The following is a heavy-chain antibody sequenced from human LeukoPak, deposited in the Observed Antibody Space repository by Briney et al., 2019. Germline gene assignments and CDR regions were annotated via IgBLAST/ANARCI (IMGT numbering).Heavy chain of an antibody. CDR1: GGSISSYY. D-gene: IGHD6-19*01. CDR2: TYTSGGT. J-gene: IGHJ6*03. CDR3: ASRLDHDYYYYYMDV. V-gene: IGHV4-4*07. Sequence: PSETLSLTCTVSGGSISSYYWSWIRQPAGKGLEWIGRTYTSGGTNYNPSLKSRVTMSVDTSKNQFSLKLSSVTAADTAVYYCASRLDHDYYYYYMDVWGKGTTVTVSS.